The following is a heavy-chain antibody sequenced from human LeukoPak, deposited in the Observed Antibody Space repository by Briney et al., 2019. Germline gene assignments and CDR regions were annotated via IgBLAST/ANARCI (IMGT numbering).Heavy chain of an antibody. V-gene: IGHV4-59*08. CDR3: ARTGSTSFFRTYYMDV. Sequence: MSSETLSLTCTVSGGSISSYYWSWIRQPPGKGLEWIGYIYYSGSTNYNPSLKSRVTISVDTSKNQFSLKLSSVTAADTAVYYCARTGSTSFFRTYYMDVWGKGTTVTVSS. CDR1: GGSISSYY. CDR2: IYYSGST. D-gene: IGHD2-2*01. J-gene: IGHJ6*03.